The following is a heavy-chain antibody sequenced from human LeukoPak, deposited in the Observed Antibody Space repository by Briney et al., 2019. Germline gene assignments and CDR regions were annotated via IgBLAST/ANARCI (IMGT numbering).Heavy chain of an antibody. CDR1: GFTFSSYA. V-gene: IGHV3-23*01. Sequence: PGGSLRLSCAASGFTFSSYAMSWVRQAPGKGLEWVSAISGSDGSTYYADSVKGRFTISRDNSKNTLYLQMNSLRAEDTAVYYCAKVLGSSGYYWDYWGQGTLVTVSS. D-gene: IGHD3-3*01. CDR2: ISGSDGST. CDR3: AKVLGSSGYYWDY. J-gene: IGHJ4*02.